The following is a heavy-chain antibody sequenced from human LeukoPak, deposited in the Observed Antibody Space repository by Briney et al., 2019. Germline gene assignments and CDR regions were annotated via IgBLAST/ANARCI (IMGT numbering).Heavy chain of an antibody. Sequence: GRSLRLSCTGSGFTFGDYAMTWFRQAPGKGLEWVSFIRSKVYGRTTEYAASVKGRFTISRDDSKNIAYLEMNSLKTEDTAVYYCTRWGGSVDDYWGQGTLVTVSS. CDR3: TRWGGSVDDY. V-gene: IGHV3-49*03. CDR2: IRSKVYGRTT. D-gene: IGHD3-16*01. CDR1: GFTFGDYA. J-gene: IGHJ4*02.